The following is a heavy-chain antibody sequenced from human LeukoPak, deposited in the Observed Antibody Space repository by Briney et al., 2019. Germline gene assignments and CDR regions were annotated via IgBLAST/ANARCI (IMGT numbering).Heavy chain of an antibody. J-gene: IGHJ4*02. CDR3: ARTVSGWYADY. CDR2: IYYSGST. V-gene: IGHV4-4*02. D-gene: IGHD6-19*01. CDR1: GVSISSDN. Sequence: SGTLSLTCAVCGVSISSDNWWTWVRQPPGKGLEWIGYIYYSGSTNYDPSLKSRVTISVDTSKNQFSLKLSSVTAADTAVYYCARTVSGWYADYWGQGTLVTVSS.